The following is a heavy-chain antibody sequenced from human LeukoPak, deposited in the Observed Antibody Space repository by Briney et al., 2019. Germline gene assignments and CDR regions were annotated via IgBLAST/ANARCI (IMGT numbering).Heavy chain of an antibody. CDR1: GGTFSSYA. CDR2: IIPIFGIA. Sequence: ASVKVSCKASGGTFSSYAISWVRQAPGQGLEWMGGIIPIFGIANYAQKFQGRVTITADKSTSTAYMELSSLRSEDTAVYYCARGGYYDSSGYYLDYWGQGTLVTVSS. J-gene: IGHJ4*02. D-gene: IGHD3-22*01. V-gene: IGHV1-69*17. CDR3: ARGGYYDSSGYYLDY.